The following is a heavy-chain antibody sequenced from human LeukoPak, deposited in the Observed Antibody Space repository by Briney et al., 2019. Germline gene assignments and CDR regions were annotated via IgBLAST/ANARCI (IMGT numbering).Heavy chain of an antibody. CDR1: GFTFTISG. Sequence: AGSLRLSGAASGFTFTISGMHWVRQAPGEGLEWVAFIGRDATTKYYADSVKGRFTISGDSSYNTAFLQMNSLRPEDTAIYYCVKDGEWTFDIWGQGTMVTVSS. J-gene: IGHJ3*02. V-gene: IGHV3-30*02. CDR2: IGRDATTK. D-gene: IGHD3-3*01. CDR3: VKDGEWTFDI.